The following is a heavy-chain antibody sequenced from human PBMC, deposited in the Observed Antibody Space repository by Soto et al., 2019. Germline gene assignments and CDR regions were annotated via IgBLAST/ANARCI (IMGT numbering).Heavy chain of an antibody. CDR1: GGTFSSYA. D-gene: IGHD3-10*01. J-gene: IGHJ3*02. CDR2: IIPIFGTA. V-gene: IGHV1-69*01. Sequence: QVQLVQSGAEVKKPGSSVKVSCKASGGTFSSYAISWVRQAPGQGLEWMGGIIPIFGTANYAQKFQGRVTIIAEESRSPAYMELSSLRSDDTAVYYCARPYDYGSESYYNDAFDIWGQGTMVTVSS. CDR3: ARPYDYGSESYYNDAFDI.